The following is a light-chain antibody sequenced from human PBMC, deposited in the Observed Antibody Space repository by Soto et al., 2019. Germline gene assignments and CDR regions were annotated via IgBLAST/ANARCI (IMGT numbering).Light chain of an antibody. V-gene: IGLV2-14*01. CDR2: EVS. Sequence: QSALTQPASVSGSPGQSITISCTGTSSDVGGYNYVCWYQLHPGKAPKLMIYEVSNRPSGVSNRFSGSKSGNTASLTISGLQAEDEADYYCSSYTSSSTLVFGGGTKLTVL. J-gene: IGLJ3*02. CDR3: SSYTSSSTLV. CDR1: SSDVGGYNY.